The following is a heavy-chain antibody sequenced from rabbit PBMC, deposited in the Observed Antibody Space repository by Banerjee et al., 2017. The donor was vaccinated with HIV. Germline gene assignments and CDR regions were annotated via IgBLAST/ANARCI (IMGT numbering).Heavy chain of an antibody. V-gene: IGHV1S45*01. CDR1: AFSFSNKYV. D-gene: IGHD6-1*01. CDR2: INTSSGST. Sequence: QEQLEESGGDLVKPEGSLTLTCTASAFSFSNKYVMCWVRQAPGKGLEWIACINTSSGSTYYASWAKGRFTISKTSSTTVTLRMTSLTAADTATYFCARKDADGGGYGYAFNLWGPGTLVTVS. J-gene: IGHJ4*01. CDR3: ARKDADGGGYGYAFNL.